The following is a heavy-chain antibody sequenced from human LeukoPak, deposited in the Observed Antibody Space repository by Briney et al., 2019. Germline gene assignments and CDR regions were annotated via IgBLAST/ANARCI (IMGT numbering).Heavy chain of an antibody. J-gene: IGHJ6*02. D-gene: IGHD3-22*01. CDR1: GFTFSSSS. V-gene: IGHV3-23*01. Sequence: GGSLRLSCAASGFTFSSSSISWVRQAPGKGLEWVSAITDAVGSTHYADSVKGRFTISSDNSKNTVYLQMNSLRDEDTAVYYCARARPWDSSRSYYFGMDVWGHGTTVTVSS. CDR3: ARARPWDSSRSYYFGMDV. CDR2: ITDAVGST.